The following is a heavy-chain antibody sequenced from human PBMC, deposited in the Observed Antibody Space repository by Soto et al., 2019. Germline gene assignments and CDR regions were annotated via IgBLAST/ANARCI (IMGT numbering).Heavy chain of an antibody. Sequence: LRLSCAASGFTFSSYAMSWVRQAPGKGLEWVSAISGSGGSTYYADSVKGRFTISRDNSKNTLYLQMNSLRAEDTAVYYCAKALVGATTNYYGMDVWGQGTTVTVSS. CDR3: AKALVGATTNYYGMDV. J-gene: IGHJ6*02. CDR2: ISGSGGST. V-gene: IGHV3-23*01. CDR1: GFTFSSYA. D-gene: IGHD1-26*01.